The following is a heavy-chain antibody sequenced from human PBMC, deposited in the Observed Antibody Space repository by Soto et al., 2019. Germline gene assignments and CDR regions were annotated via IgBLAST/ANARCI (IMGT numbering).Heavy chain of an antibody. J-gene: IGHJ4*01. V-gene: IGHV4-59*12. CDR2: IYYSGIT. CDR1: GGSISSYY. D-gene: IGHD3-22*01. Sequence: SETLSLTCTVSGGSISSYYWSWIRQPPGKVLEWIGYIYYSGITNYNPSLKSRVTISVDTSKNQFPLKLSSVTAADTAVYYCARDVGYHYDGSPSGQYDFWGHGTLVTVSS. CDR3: ARDVGYHYDGSPSGQYDF.